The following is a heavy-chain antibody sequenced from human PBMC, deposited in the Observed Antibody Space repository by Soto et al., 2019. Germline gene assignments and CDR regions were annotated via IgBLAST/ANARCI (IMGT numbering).Heavy chain of an antibody. CDR2: ISAYNGNT. CDR1: GYTFTSYG. Sequence: QVQLVQSGAEVKKPGASVKVSCKASGYTFTSYGISWVRQAPGQGLEWMGWISAYNGNTNYAQKLQGRVTMTTDTSTSTAYMELRSLRSDDTAVYYCARVPRGPFAAAGRMYYFDYCGQGTLVTVSA. CDR3: ARVPRGPFAAAGRMYYFDY. V-gene: IGHV1-18*01. J-gene: IGHJ4*02. D-gene: IGHD6-13*01.